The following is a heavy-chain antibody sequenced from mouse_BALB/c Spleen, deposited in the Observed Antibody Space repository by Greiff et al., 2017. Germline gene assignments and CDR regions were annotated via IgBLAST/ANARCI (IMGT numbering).Heavy chain of an antibody. D-gene: IGHD2-1*01. CDR2: ISSGGST. Sequence: EVKVVESGGGLVKPGGSLKLSCAASGFTFSSYAMSWVRQTPEKRLEWVASISSGGSTYYPDSVKGRFTISRDNARNILYLQMSSLRSEDTAMYYCASVYYGNSGWYFDVWGAGTTVTVSS. J-gene: IGHJ1*01. CDR1: GFTFSSYA. CDR3: ASVYYGNSGWYFDV. V-gene: IGHV5-6-5*01.